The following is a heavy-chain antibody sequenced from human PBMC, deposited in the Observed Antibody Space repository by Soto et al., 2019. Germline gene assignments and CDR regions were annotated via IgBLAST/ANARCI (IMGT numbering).Heavy chain of an antibody. Sequence: QVQLVQSGAEVKKPGSSVKVSCKASGGTFSSYTISWVRQAPGHGLEWMGRIIPILGIANYAQKFQGRVTITADKSTSTAYMELSSLRSEDTAVYYCARDRGSYYYYMDVWGKGTTVTVSS. D-gene: IGHD3-10*01. CDR2: IIPILGIA. CDR3: ARDRGSYYYYMDV. V-gene: IGHV1-69*08. CDR1: GGTFSSYT. J-gene: IGHJ6*03.